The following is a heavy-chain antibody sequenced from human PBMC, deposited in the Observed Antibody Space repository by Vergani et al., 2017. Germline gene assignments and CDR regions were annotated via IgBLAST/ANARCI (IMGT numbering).Heavy chain of an antibody. J-gene: IGHJ6*02. CDR3: ARDVYSSGWYSPYYYYYGMDV. CDR2: IWYDGSNK. D-gene: IGHD6-19*01. Sequence: QVQLVESGGGVVQPGRSLRLSCAASGFTFSSYGMHWVRQAPGKGLEWVAVIWYDGSNKYYADSVKGRFTISRDNSKTTLYLQMNSLRAEDTAVYYCARDVYSSGWYSPYYYYYGMDVWGQGTTVTVSS. CDR1: GFTFSSYG. V-gene: IGHV3-33*01.